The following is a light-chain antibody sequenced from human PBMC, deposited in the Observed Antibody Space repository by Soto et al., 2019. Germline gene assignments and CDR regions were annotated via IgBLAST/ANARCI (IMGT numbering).Light chain of an antibody. V-gene: IGLV2-14*01. CDR1: SSDVGAYNH. CDR3: SPYTSIYTRI. CDR2: DVT. J-gene: IGLJ2*01. Sequence: QSALTQPASVSGSPGQSITISCTGTSSDVGAYNHVSWYQQHPGKAPKLMIYDVTNRPSGISNRFSGSKSGNTASLTISGLQAEDEADYYCSPYTSIYTRIFGGGTQLTVL.